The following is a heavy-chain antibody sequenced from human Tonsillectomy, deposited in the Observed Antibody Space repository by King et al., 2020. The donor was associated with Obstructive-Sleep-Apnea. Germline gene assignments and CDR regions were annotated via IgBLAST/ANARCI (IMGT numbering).Heavy chain of an antibody. CDR1: GLVFSRFG. V-gene: IGHV3-30*02. D-gene: IGHD3-16*01. CDR2: IRDDESNK. Sequence: QLVQSGGGVVQSGTSLTLSCAASGLVFSRFGIHWVRQAPGKGLEWVAFIRDDESNKYYADSVKGRFTLSRDNSKNTLYLQMNSLRTEDTAVYYCARDMMASSYAFDIWGQGTMVTVSP. J-gene: IGHJ3*02. CDR3: ARDMMASSYAFDI.